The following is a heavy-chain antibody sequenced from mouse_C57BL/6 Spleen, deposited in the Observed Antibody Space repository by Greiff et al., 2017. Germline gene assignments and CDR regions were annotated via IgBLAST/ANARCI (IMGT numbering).Heavy chain of an antibody. CDR1: GYTFTSYW. V-gene: IGHV1-52*01. J-gene: IGHJ1*03. CDR3: ARGYYGSSGYFDV. D-gene: IGHD1-1*01. CDR2: IDPSDSET. Sequence: QVQLQQPGAELVRPGSSVKLSCKASGYTFTSYWMHWVKQRPLQGLEWIGNIDPSDSETHYNQKFKDKATLTVDKSSSTAYMQLSSLTAEDSAVYYCARGYYGSSGYFDVWGTGTTVTVSS.